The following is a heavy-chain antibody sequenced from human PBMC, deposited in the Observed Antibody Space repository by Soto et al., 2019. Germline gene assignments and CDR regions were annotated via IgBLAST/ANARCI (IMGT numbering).Heavy chain of an antibody. CDR1: GFTFSSYG. D-gene: IGHD2-15*01. Sequence: GGSLRLSCAASGFTFSSYGMRWVRQAPGKGLEWVAVIWYDGSNKYYADSVKGRFTISRDNSKNTLYLQMNSLRAEDTAVYYCARTTSTPDAFDIWGQGTMVTVSS. CDR2: IWYDGSNK. J-gene: IGHJ3*02. V-gene: IGHV3-33*08. CDR3: ARTTSTPDAFDI.